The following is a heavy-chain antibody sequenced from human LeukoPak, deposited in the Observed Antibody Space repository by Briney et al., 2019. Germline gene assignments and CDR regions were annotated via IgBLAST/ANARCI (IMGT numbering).Heavy chain of an antibody. D-gene: IGHD2-15*01. Sequence: QPGASLRLSCVASGFTFSGYAMSWVRQAPGKGLEWVSAISGSGGSTYYADSVKGRFTISRDNSKNTLYLQMNSLRAEDTAVYYCAKDKECGGSCYWYFDLWGRGTLVTVSS. J-gene: IGHJ2*01. V-gene: IGHV3-23*01. CDR1: GFTFSGYA. CDR2: ISGSGGST. CDR3: AKDKECGGSCYWYFDL.